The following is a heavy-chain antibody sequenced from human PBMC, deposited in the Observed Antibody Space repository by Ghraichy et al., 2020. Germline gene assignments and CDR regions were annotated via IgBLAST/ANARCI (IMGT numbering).Heavy chain of an antibody. CDR1: GFTFTSDT. J-gene: IGHJ4*02. CDR3: ARPRDDSSGYDY. D-gene: IGHD3-22*01. Sequence: GGSLRLSCAASGFTFTSDTMSWVRHAPGKGLEWVSVIYSGGSTDYADSVKGRFTISRDNSKNTLYLQMNSLRAVDTAVYYCARPRDDSSGYDYWGQGTLVTVSS. CDR2: IYSGGST. V-gene: IGHV3-66*04.